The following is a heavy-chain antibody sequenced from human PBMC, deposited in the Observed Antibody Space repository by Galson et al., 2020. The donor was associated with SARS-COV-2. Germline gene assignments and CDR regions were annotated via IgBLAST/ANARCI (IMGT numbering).Heavy chain of an antibody. Sequence: PGGSLRLSCAASGFTFSSYAMHWVRQAPGKGLEWVAVISYDGSNKYYADSVKGRFTISRDNSKNTLYLQMNSLRAEDTAVYYCARAVSGSYYGHFDYWGQGTLVTVSS. V-gene: IGHV3-30-3*01. CDR2: ISYDGSNK. J-gene: IGHJ4*02. CDR1: GFTFSSYA. D-gene: IGHD1-26*01. CDR3: ARAVSGSYYGHFDY.